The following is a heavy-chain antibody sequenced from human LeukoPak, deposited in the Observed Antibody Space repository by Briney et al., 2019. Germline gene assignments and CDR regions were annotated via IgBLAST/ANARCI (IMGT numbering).Heavy chain of an antibody. CDR1: GYSFTSYW. J-gene: IGHJ4*02. CDR3: ARRSSSWYAFDY. Sequence: GESLKIPCQGSGYSFTSYWIGWVRQLPGKGLEWMGIIYPGDSDTRYSPSFQGQVTISADKSISTAYLQWSSLKASDTAMYYCARRSSSWYAFDYWGQGTLVTVSS. D-gene: IGHD6-13*01. CDR2: IYPGDSDT. V-gene: IGHV5-51*01.